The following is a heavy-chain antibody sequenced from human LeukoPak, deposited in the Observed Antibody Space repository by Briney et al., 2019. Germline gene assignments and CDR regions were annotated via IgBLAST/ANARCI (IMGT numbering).Heavy chain of an antibody. D-gene: IGHD3-16*01. V-gene: IGHV3-30*04. CDR3: AKDGGNNWFDP. Sequence: PGRSLRLSCAASGFTFSSYAMHWVRQAPGKGLEWVALISYEGSIIYYADSVKGRFTISRDNSNNTLYLQMSSLRPEDTAVYSCAKDGGNNWFDPWGQGTLVTVSS. CDR2: ISYEGSII. J-gene: IGHJ5*02. CDR1: GFTFSSYA.